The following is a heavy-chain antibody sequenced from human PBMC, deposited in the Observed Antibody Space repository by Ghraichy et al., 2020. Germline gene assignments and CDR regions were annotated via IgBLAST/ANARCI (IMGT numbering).Heavy chain of an antibody. CDR1: GFTFSSYW. CDR2: IKQDGSEK. D-gene: IGHD3-3*02. V-gene: IGHV3-7*01. CDR3: ARDRIFGVVIPYDYGMDV. J-gene: IGHJ6*02. Sequence: LSLTCAASGFTFSSYWMSWVRQAPGKGLEWVANIKQDGSEKYYVDSVKGRFTISRDNAKNSLYLQMNSLRAEDTAVYYCARDRIFGVVIPYDYGMDVWGQGTTVTVSS.